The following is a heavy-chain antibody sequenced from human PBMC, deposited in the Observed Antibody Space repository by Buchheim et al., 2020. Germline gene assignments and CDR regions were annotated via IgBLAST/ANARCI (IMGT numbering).Heavy chain of an antibody. Sequence: QVQLQESGPGLVKPSQTLSLTCTVSGGSISSGDYYWSWIRQPPGKGLEWIGYIYYSGSTYYNPSLKSRVTISVDMSNNQLSLKLNSVTAADTAVYYCARHRALGYCSSLNCYSFDPWGQGIL. CDR2: IYYSGST. CDR1: GGSISSGDYY. J-gene: IGHJ5*01. CDR3: ARHRALGYCSSLNCYSFDP. V-gene: IGHV4-30-4*01. D-gene: IGHD2-2*01.